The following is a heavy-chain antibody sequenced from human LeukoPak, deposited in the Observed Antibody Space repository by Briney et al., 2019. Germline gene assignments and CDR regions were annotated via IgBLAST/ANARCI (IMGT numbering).Heavy chain of an antibody. V-gene: IGHV2-5*02. CDR3: ARQGLSATAEYFQN. CDR1: GFSLSTAGVA. CDR2: IYWDDDK. J-gene: IGHJ1*01. D-gene: IGHD5/OR15-5a*01. Sequence: ESGPTLVNPTQTLTLTCSFSGFSLSTAGVAVGWIRQPPGEALEWLALIYWDDDKRYTPSLKSRLTITKDTSKNQVVLTMTDMDPMDTATYFCARQGLSATAEYFQNWGQGTLVTVSS.